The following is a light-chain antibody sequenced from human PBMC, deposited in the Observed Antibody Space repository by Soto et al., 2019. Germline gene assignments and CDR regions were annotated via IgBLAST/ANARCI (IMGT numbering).Light chain of an antibody. CDR3: QQYNYWPLT. CDR2: GAS. CDR1: QSVSSN. Sequence: ILMTQSPATLSVSPGERATLSCLASQSVSSNLAWYQPTPGQAPRLLSSGASTRATGVPARVSGSGERKEATHTITRMKYADFAVHRSQQYNYWPLTFAPGTRLEIK. V-gene: IGKV3D-15*01. J-gene: IGKJ5*01.